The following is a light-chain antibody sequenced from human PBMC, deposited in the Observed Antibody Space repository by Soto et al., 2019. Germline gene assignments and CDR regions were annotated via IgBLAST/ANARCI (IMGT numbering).Light chain of an antibody. CDR2: EVN. J-gene: IGLJ1*01. CDR3: SLYTTSSTPSYV. V-gene: IGLV2-14*01. CDR1: SFDVDDYNS. Sequence: QSVLTQPASVSGSPGQSITISCTGTSFDVDDYNSVSWYQQPPSKAPKLIIYEVNNRPSGVSNRFSGSNSDNTASLTISGLQAEDEADYYCSLYTTSSTPSYVFGTGTKVTVL.